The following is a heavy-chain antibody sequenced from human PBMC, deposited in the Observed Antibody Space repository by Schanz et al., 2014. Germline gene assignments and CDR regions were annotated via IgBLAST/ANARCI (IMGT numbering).Heavy chain of an antibody. CDR2: ISGSGGST. V-gene: IGHV3-23*04. CDR3: AKSQGSSFDS. J-gene: IGHJ4*02. Sequence: VQVVQSGGGLVKPGGSLRLSCAASGFTFSSYAMSWVRQAPGKGLEWVIVISGSGGSTYYAGSVRGRFTMSRDNSKNTVHLQMSSLRVEDTAVYYCAKSQGSSFDSWGQGTLVTVSS. CDR1: GFTFSSYA. D-gene: IGHD6-13*01.